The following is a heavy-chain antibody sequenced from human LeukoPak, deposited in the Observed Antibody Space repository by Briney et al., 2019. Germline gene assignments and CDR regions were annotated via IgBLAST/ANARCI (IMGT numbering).Heavy chain of an antibody. CDR1: GDSISSYY. CDR3: AKQQLVRCFDY. V-gene: IGHV4-59*01. J-gene: IGHJ4*02. CDR2: IHYSGST. Sequence: SETLSLTCTVSGDSISSYYWSWIRQPPGKRLEWIGYIHYSGSTNYNPSLRSRVTISVDTSKNQFSLKLSSVTAADTAVYYCAKQQLVRCFDYWGQGTLVTVSS. D-gene: IGHD6-13*01.